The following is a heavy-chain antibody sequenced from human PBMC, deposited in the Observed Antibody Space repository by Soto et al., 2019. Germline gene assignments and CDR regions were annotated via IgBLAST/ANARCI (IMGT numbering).Heavy chain of an antibody. Sequence: ASVKVSCKASGYTFTGYYMHWVRQAPGQGLEWMGWINPNSGGTNYAQKFQGWVTMTRDTSISTAYMELSRLRSDDTAVYYCARVCPGIAAAGTQEAYYYYGMDVWGQGTTVTVSS. J-gene: IGHJ6*02. CDR2: INPNSGGT. D-gene: IGHD6-13*01. CDR1: GYTFTGYY. V-gene: IGHV1-2*04. CDR3: ARVCPGIAAAGTQEAYYYYGMDV.